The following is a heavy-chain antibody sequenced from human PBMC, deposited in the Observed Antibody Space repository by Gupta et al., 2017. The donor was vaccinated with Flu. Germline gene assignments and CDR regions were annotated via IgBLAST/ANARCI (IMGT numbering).Heavy chain of an antibody. CDR1: GFTPSDHY. J-gene: IGHJ4*02. D-gene: IGHD3-22*01. V-gene: IGHV3-72*01. CDR2: IRNKANSYTT. CDR3: ATALPDSSGYYYFDY. Sequence: EVQLVESGGGLVQPGGSLRLSCAASGFTPSDHYMDWVRQAPGKGLEWVARIRNKANSYTTEYAASVKGRFTISRDDSKNSLYLQMNSLKTEDTAVYYCATALPDSSGYYYFDYWGQGTLVTVSS.